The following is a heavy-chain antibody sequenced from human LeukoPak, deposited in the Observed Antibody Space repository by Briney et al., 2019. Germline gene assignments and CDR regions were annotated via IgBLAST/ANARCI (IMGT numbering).Heavy chain of an antibody. CDR3: ARGLAALRANWFDP. D-gene: IGHD6-6*01. J-gene: IGHJ5*02. CDR1: GYTFTGYY. Sequence: ASVKVSCKASGYTFTGYYMHWVRQAPGQGLEWMGWINPNSGGTNYAQKFQGRVTMTRDTSISTAYMELSRLRSDDTAVNYCARGLAALRANWFDPWGQGTLVTVSS. CDR2: INPNSGGT. V-gene: IGHV1-2*02.